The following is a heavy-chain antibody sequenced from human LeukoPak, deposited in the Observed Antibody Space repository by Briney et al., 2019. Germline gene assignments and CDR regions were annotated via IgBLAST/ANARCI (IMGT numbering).Heavy chain of an antibody. V-gene: IGHV4-39*01. CDR3: ARLPRITVFGVVIQGALDV. Sequence: SETLSLTCAVYGGSFNTYYWTWIRQSPGKGLEWIGSIYYSGITYYNPSLKSRVTLFVDTSKNQFSLRLSSVTATDTAVYYCARLPRITVFGVVIQGALDVWGQGTMVTVSS. J-gene: IGHJ3*01. CDR2: IYYSGIT. D-gene: IGHD3-3*01. CDR1: GGSFNTYY.